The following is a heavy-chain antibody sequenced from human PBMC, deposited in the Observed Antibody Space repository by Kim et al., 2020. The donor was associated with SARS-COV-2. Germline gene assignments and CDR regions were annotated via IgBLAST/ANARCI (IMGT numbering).Heavy chain of an antibody. Sequence: GGSLRLSCAASGFTFSSYSMNWVRQAPGKGLEWVSSISSSSSYIYYADSVKGRFTISRDNAKNSLYLQMNSLRAEDTAVYYCARRRLIDYDILTGSWFDPWGQGTLVTVSS. V-gene: IGHV3-21*01. CDR1: GFTFSSYS. CDR3: ARRRLIDYDILTGSWFDP. CDR2: ISSSSSYI. D-gene: IGHD3-9*01. J-gene: IGHJ5*02.